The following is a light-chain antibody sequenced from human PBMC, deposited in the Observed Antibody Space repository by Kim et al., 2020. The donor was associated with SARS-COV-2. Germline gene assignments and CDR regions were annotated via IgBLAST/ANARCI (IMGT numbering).Light chain of an antibody. J-gene: IGLJ3*02. CDR2: DVN. Sequence: GQSITISCTGTRSDVGGYNYVSWYQQHPGKAPKLIIYDVNNRPSGISNRFSGSKSGNTASLTISGLQAEDEDDYYCSSYASSISWVFGGGTKVTVL. CDR3: SSYASSISWV. CDR1: RSDVGGYNY. V-gene: IGLV2-14*03.